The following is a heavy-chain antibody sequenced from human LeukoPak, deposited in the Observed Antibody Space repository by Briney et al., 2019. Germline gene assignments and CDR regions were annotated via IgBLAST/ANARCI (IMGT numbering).Heavy chain of an antibody. CDR3: AKLPGRAADY. CDR1: GGSFSGYY. Sequence: PSETLSLTCAVYGGSFSGYYWSWIRQPPGKGLEWIGEINHSGSTNYNPSLKSRVTISVDTSKNQFSLKLSSVTAADTAVYYCAKLPGRAADYWGQGILVTVSS. V-gene: IGHV4-34*01. J-gene: IGHJ4*02. CDR2: INHSGST.